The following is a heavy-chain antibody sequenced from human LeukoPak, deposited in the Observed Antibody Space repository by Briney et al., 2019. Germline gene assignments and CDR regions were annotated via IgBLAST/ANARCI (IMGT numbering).Heavy chain of an antibody. CDR2: ISSSSSYI. D-gene: IGHD3-22*01. Sequence: GGSLRLSCAVSGFTFYNYGMNWVRQAPGKGLEWVSSISSSSSYIYYADSVKGRFTISRDNAKNSLYLQMNSLRAEDTAVYYCARAYDSSGYYPRYYFDYWGQGTLVTVSS. CDR1: GFTFYNYG. V-gene: IGHV3-21*01. J-gene: IGHJ4*02. CDR3: ARAYDSSGYYPRYYFDY.